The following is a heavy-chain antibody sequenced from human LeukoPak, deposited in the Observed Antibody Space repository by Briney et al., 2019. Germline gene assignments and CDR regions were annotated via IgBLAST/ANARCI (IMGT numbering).Heavy chain of an antibody. CDR2: ISSSSSYI. D-gene: IGHD6-13*01. CDR1: GFTFSSYS. Sequence: GGSLRLSCAASGFTFSSYSMNCVRQAPGKGLEWVSSISSSSSYIYYADSVKGRFTISRDNAKNSLYLQMNSLRAEDTAVYYCARSLPLGSSHAFDIWGQGTMVTVSS. J-gene: IGHJ3*02. CDR3: ARSLPLGSSHAFDI. V-gene: IGHV3-21*01.